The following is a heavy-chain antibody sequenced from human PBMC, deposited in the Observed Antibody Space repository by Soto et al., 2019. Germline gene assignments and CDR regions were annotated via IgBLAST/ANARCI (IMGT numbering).Heavy chain of an antibody. J-gene: IGHJ6*02. CDR3: AASPWIQVSHYAMDV. D-gene: IGHD5-18*01. CDR1: GFTLTNSA. CDR2: IVVGSGHT. V-gene: IGHV1-58*02. Sequence: HMQLVQSGPEVRKPGTSVKVSCKASGFTLTNSAMQWVRQARGQRLEWIGWIVVGSGHTNYAQKFQERVTITRDMSTSTAYMELSSLTSEDTAVYYCAASPWIQVSHYAMDVWGQGTTVTVS.